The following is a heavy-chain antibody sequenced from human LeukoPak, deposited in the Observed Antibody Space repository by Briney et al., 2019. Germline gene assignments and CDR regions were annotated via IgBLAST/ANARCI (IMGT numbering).Heavy chain of an antibody. V-gene: IGHV1-18*01. Sequence: ALVKVSCKASGYTFTSYGISWVRQAPGQGLEWMGWISAYNGNTNYAQKLQGRVTMTTDTSTSTAYMELRSLRSDDTAVYYCARDQREYYYDSSGYYKPDYWGQGTLVTVSS. J-gene: IGHJ4*02. CDR3: ARDQREYYYDSSGYYKPDY. D-gene: IGHD3-22*01. CDR1: GYTFTSYG. CDR2: ISAYNGNT.